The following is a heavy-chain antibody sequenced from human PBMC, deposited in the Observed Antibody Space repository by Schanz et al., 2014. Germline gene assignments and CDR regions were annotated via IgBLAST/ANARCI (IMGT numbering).Heavy chain of an antibody. Sequence: EVQLLESGGGLVQPGGSLRLSCEASGFSFGNYGMSWVRQAPGKGLEWVSGFDAHDGRAYYADSAKGRFTISRDNGKNSLSLQMNSLRPEDTAVYYCARGRVLESWGQGTLVTVSS. D-gene: IGHD1-1*01. CDR3: ARGRVLES. J-gene: IGHJ5*02. CDR2: FDAHDGRA. V-gene: IGHV3-23*01. CDR1: GFSFGNYG.